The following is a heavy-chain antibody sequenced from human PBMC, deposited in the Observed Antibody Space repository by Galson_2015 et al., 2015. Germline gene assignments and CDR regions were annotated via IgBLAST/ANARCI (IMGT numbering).Heavy chain of an antibody. V-gene: IGHV3-48*03. D-gene: IGHD1-26*01. CDR2: ISSSGNSI. J-gene: IGHJ4*02. Sequence: SLRLSCAASGFTFSSYEMDWVRQTPGKGLEWVSYISSSGNSIDYADSVKGRFTISRDNAKNSVYLQMNSLRVEDTAVYYCTRGRSGSFDYWGQGTLVTVSS. CDR1: GFTFSSYE. CDR3: TRGRSGSFDY.